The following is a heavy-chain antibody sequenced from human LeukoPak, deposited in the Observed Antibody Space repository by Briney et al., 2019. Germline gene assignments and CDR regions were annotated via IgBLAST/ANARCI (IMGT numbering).Heavy chain of an antibody. J-gene: IGHJ6*04. CDR3: APAGYYGSGSYRADV. V-gene: IGHV4-34*01. Sequence: SETLSLTCAVYGGSFSGYYWSWIRQPPGKGLEWIGGINHSGSTNYNPSLKSRVTISVDTSKNQFSLKLSSVTAADTAVYYCAPAGYYGSGSYRADVWGKGTTVTISS. CDR2: INHSGST. CDR1: GGSFSGYY. D-gene: IGHD3-10*01.